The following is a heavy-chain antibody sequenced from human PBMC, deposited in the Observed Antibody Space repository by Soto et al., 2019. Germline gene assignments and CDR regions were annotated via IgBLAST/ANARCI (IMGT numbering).Heavy chain of an antibody. CDR3: SMDQISYGSGRQNFEF. V-gene: IGHV1-69*02. Sequence: QVQLVQSGSEVKKPGSSVKVSCKASGGTFTSHTFNWVRQAPGQGLEWMGRVIPLLNIKNYAQIFQGRLTITADISTIPSYMVLGSLTSDDSAEYFCSMDQISYGSGRQNFEFWGRGSLVSVSP. CDR1: GGTFTSHT. D-gene: IGHD3-10*01. J-gene: IGHJ4*02. CDR2: VIPLLNIK.